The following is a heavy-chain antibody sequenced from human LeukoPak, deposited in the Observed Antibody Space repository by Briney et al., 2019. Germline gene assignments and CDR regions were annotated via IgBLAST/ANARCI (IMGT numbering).Heavy chain of an antibody. V-gene: IGHV1-46*01. D-gene: IGHD3-22*01. CDR1: GYTFTSYY. CDR3: ARGTIPLPYYYDSPAGSWFDP. Sequence: ASVKVSCKASGYTFTSYYMHWVRQAPGQGLEWMGIINPTDGSTSYAQKFQGRVTMTRDASTRTVYMELNCLRSDDTAVYYCARGTIPLPYYYDSPAGSWFDPWGQGTLVTVSS. CDR2: INPTDGST. J-gene: IGHJ5*02.